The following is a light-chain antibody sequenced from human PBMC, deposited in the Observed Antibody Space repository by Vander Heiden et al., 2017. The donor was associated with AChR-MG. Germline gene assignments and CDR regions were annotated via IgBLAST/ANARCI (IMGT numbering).Light chain of an antibody. CDR2: AAS. Sequence: DIQMTQSPSSLSASVGDRVTITCRASQSISSYLNWYQQKPGKAPKLLIYAASSVQRGVPSRFRGSGSVTDFTLTISSLQPEDFATYYCQQSYSTPWTFGQGTKVEIK. CDR3: QQSYSTPWT. J-gene: IGKJ1*01. CDR1: QSISSY. V-gene: IGKV1-39*01.